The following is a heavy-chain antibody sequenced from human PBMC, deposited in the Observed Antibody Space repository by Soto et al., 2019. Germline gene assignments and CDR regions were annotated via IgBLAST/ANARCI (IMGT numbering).Heavy chain of an antibody. D-gene: IGHD6-13*01. CDR1: GGSISSSSFY. CDR2: IYSSGIT. V-gene: IGHV4-39*01. Sequence: PSETLSLTCTVSGGSISSSSFYWGWIRQPPGKGLEWIGNIYSSGITYYNPSLKSRVTISVGTSKNQFSLKLSSVTAADTAVYYCARQGAAGNYYGMDVWGQGTTVTVSS. J-gene: IGHJ6*02. CDR3: ARQGAAGNYYGMDV.